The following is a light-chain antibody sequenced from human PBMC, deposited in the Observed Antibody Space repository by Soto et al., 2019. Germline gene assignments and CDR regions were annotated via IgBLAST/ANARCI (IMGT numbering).Light chain of an antibody. V-gene: IGLV2-14*03. J-gene: IGLJ1*01. CDR2: DVG. Sequence: HSVLTQPAYVSGSPGQSITISSTGTISDVGSYYYVSWYQQYPGKAPKLMIYDVGTRPSGVSDRFSGSKSGNTASLTISGLRAEDEADYYCGSYTTSSNYVFGTGTKVTVL. CDR3: GSYTTSSNYV. CDR1: ISDVGSYYY.